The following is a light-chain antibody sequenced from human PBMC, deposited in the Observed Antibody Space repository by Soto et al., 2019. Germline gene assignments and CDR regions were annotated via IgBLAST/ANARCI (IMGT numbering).Light chain of an antibody. J-gene: IGKJ5*01. CDR2: DAS. Sequence: EIMLSQSPATLSLTPGERATLSCRASQSVSSYLAWYQQKPGQAPRLLIYDASNRATGIPARFSGSGSGTDFTLTISSLEPEDFAVYYCQQRSNWPLITFGQGTLLEVK. V-gene: IGKV3-11*01. CDR1: QSVSSY. CDR3: QQRSNWPLIT.